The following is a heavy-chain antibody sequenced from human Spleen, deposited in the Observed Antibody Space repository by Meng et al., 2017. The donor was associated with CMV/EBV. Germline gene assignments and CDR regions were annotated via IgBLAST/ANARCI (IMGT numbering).Heavy chain of an antibody. CDR2: IYSSGNT. CDR1: GVSISNFY. D-gene: IGHD2-2*01. Sequence: GSLRLSCTVSGVSISNFYWGWIRQPPGKGLEWIGYIYSSGNTNYNPSLKSRVTIAMDTSRKQFSLTLRSATAVDTAVYYCARESYCSSTSCYRQGNDYWGQGTLVTVSS. CDR3: ARESYCSSTSCYRQGNDY. V-gene: IGHV4-59*01. J-gene: IGHJ4*02.